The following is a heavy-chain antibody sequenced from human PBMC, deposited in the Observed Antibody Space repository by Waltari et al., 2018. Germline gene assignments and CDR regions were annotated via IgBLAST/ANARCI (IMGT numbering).Heavy chain of an antibody. V-gene: IGHV4-38-2*02. Sequence: QVQLQESGPGLVKPSETLSLTCAVSGYSISSGYSWGWLRQPPGKGLEWIGSIYHSGSTYYNPSLKSRVTISVDTSKNQFSLKLSSVTAADTAVYYCARDRLGYYYYMDVWGKGTTVTVSS. J-gene: IGHJ6*03. CDR1: GYSISSGYS. D-gene: IGHD6-19*01. CDR3: ARDRLGYYYYMDV. CDR2: IYHSGST.